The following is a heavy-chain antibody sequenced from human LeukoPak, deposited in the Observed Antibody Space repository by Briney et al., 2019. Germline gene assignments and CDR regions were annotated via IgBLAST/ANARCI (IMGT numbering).Heavy chain of an antibody. D-gene: IGHD4-17*01. V-gene: IGHV3-48*01. CDR1: GFTFSGSE. J-gene: IGHJ4*02. CDR3: ARNGDYVLSVDPDY. Sequence: PGGSLRLSCEVSGFTFSGSEMHWMRQAPGKGLGWVSCISSDSSIKYYAESVKGRFTISRDNAKNSLYLQMNSLRAEDTAVYYCARNGDYVLSVDPDYWGQGTLVTVSS. CDR2: ISSDSSIK.